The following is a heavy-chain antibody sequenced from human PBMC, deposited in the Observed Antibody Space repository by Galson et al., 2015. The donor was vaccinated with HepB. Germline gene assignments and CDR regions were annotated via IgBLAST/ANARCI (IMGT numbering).Heavy chain of an antibody. Sequence: SLRLSCAASGFTFSSYAMHWVRQAPGKGLEWVAVISYDGSDKYYADSVKGRFTISRDNSKNTLYLQMNSLRAEDTAVYYCAKDFVVVVAAISNYGMDVWGQGTTVTVSS. CDR1: GFTFSSYA. V-gene: IGHV3-30*04. J-gene: IGHJ6*02. D-gene: IGHD2-15*01. CDR2: ISYDGSDK. CDR3: AKDFVVVVAAISNYGMDV.